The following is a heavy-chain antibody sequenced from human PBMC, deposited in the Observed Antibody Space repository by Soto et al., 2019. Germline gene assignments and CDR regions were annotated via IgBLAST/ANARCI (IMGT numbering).Heavy chain of an antibody. CDR2: ISGGGGNT. Sequence: HPGGSLRLSCAASGFTFSRYAMTWVRQAPGKGLEWVSAISGGGGNTYSADSVKGRFTISRDNSKNTLFLQMNSLSADDTAAYYCAKVRWNQFYFDYWGQGALVTVSS. J-gene: IGHJ4*02. CDR1: GFTFSRYA. V-gene: IGHV3-23*01. D-gene: IGHD1-1*01. CDR3: AKVRWNQFYFDY.